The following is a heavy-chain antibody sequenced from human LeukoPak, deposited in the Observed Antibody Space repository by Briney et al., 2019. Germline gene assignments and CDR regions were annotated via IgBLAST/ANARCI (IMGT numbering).Heavy chain of an antibody. CDR3: SPPRGDSSGYYYVY. D-gene: IGHD3-22*01. Sequence: GGSLRLSCTASGLTFSSYVMSWVRQAPGKGLEWVSTISGSGGSTFYADSVRGRFTISRDNSKSTLYLQMNSLRAEDTATYYCSPPRGDSSGYYYVYWGQGTLVTVSS. J-gene: IGHJ4*02. CDR2: ISGSGGST. V-gene: IGHV3-23*01. CDR1: GLTFSSYV.